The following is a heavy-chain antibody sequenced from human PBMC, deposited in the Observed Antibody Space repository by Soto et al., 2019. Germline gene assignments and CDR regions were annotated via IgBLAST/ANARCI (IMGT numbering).Heavy chain of an antibody. J-gene: IGHJ4*02. CDR1: GGSISSGGYY. D-gene: IGHD3-3*01. V-gene: IGHV4-31*03. Sequence: QVQLQESGPGLVKPSQTLSLTCTVSGGSISSGGYYWSWIRQHPGKGLEWIGYIYYSGSTYYNPSLKSRVTISVDPSKNQFSLKLSSVTAADTAVYYCARERITIFRGQLRTGFDYWGQGTLVTVSS. CDR3: ARERITIFRGQLRTGFDY. CDR2: IYYSGST.